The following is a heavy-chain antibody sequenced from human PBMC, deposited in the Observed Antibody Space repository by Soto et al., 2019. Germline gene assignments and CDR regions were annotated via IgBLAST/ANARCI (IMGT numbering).Heavy chain of an antibody. V-gene: IGHV4-30-4*01. J-gene: IGHJ4*02. Sequence: PSETLSLTCPVSGGSISSGYYYWSCIRQPPGKGLEWIGYIYYSGSTYYNPYLKSRVTISVDTSKDQFPLKLSSVTAADTAVYYCARTYDSSGYYVYWGQGTLVTVSS. CDR1: GGSISSGYYY. CDR2: IYYSGST. CDR3: ARTYDSSGYYVY. D-gene: IGHD3-22*01.